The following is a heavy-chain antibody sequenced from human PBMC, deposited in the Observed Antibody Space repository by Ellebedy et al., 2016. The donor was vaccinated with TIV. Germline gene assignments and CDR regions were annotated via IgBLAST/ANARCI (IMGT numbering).Heavy chain of an antibody. CDR3: ATVADSISSLGLDGMDV. J-gene: IGHJ6*02. V-gene: IGHV1-69*04. CDR1: GGTFSSYA. D-gene: IGHD2-15*01. Sequence: ASVKVSCKASGGTFSSYAISWVRQAPGQGLEWMGRIIPILGIANYAQKFQGRVTITADKSTNTAYMELSSLTSEDTAVYYCATVADSISSLGLDGMDVWGQGTTVTVSS. CDR2: IIPILGIA.